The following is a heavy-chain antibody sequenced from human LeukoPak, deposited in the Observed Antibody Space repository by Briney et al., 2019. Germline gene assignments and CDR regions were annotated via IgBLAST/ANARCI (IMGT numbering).Heavy chain of an antibody. CDR3: ARYGYSTNWFWGESAWFDP. J-gene: IGHJ5*02. V-gene: IGHV3-7*01. D-gene: IGHD5-12*01. CDR1: GFTFSYYL. CDR2: IKQDGGEK. Sequence: PGGSLRLSSAASGFTFSYYLMSWVRQAPGKGLEWVANIKQDGGEKYYVDSVKGRFTISRDNAKNSLYLQMNSLRAEDTAVYYRARYGYSTNWFWGESAWFDPWGQGTLVTVSP.